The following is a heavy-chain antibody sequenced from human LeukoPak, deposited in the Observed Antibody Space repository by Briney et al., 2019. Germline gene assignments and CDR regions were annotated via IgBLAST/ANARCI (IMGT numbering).Heavy chain of an antibody. CDR2: ISDSGGNT. V-gene: IGHV3-23*01. CDR1: GFTFSSYA. J-gene: IGHJ4*02. CDR3: AKDFKYGSGSYYSVTFDY. D-gene: IGHD3-10*01. Sequence: GSLRLSCAASGFTFSSYAMSWVRQAPGKGLEWVSAISDSGGNTYYADSVEGRFTISRDNSKNTLYLQMNSLRAEDTALYYCAKDFKYGSGSYYSVTFDYWGQGTLVTVSS.